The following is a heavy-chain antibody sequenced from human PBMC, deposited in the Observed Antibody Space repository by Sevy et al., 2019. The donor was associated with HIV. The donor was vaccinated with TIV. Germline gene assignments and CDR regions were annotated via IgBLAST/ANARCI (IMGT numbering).Heavy chain of an antibody. CDR1: GFTFSSYS. CDR2: ISSSSSYI. V-gene: IGHV3-21*01. CDR3: ARDPYRKGASDY. D-gene: IGHD3-16*02. J-gene: IGHJ4*02. Sequence: GGSLGLSCAASGFTFSSYSMNWVRQAPGKGLEWVSSISSSSSYIYYADSVKGRFTISRDNAKNSLYLQMNSLRAEDTAVYYCARDPYRKGASDYWGQGTLVTVSS.